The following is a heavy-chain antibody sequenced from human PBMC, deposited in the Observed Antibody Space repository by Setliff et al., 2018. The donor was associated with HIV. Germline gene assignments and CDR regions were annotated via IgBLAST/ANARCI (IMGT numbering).Heavy chain of an antibody. J-gene: IGHJ4*02. V-gene: IGHV1-18*01. CDR2: ISAYNGNT. CDR3: ARGFPTGWLGDHGELDY. Sequence: ASVKVSCKASGYTFTSYGISWVRQAPGQGLEWMGWISAYNGNTNYVQKLQGRVTMTTDTSTSTAYMELRSLRSDDTAVYYCARGFPTGWLGDHGELDYWGQGTLVTVSS. D-gene: IGHD3-10*01. CDR1: GYTFTSYG.